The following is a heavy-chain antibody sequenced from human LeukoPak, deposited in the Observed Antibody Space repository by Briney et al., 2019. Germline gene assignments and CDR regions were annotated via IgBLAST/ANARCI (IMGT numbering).Heavy chain of an antibody. CDR1: GFTFSRYA. V-gene: IGHV3-23*01. D-gene: IGHD2-2*02. CDR2: ISGSGGST. J-gene: IGHJ4*02. CDR3: ASTFCSSTSCYTGPLDY. Sequence: GGSLRLSCAASGFTFSRYAMTWVRQAPGKGLEWVSAISGSGGSTYYADSVKGRFTISRDNSKNTLYLQMNSLRAEDTAVYYCASTFCSSTSCYTGPLDYWGQGTLVTVSS.